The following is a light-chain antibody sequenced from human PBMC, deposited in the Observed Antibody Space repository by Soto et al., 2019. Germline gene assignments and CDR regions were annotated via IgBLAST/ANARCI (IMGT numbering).Light chain of an antibody. J-gene: IGKJ1*01. CDR1: QSVSSY. CDR3: QQRSNWPPRT. CDR2: DAS. V-gene: IGKV3-11*01. Sequence: EIVLTQSPATLSLSPGERATLSCRASQSVSSYLAWYQQKPGQAPRLLIYDASNRATGIPARFSGSGSGTDFTLSISSLEPLDFAVYYCQQRSNWPPRTFGQGTKVEIK.